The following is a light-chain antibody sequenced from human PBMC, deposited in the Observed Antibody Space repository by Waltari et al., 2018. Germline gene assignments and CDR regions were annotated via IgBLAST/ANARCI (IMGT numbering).Light chain of an antibody. J-gene: IGLJ3*02. V-gene: IGLV3-19*01. CDR3: SSRNGRADQVV. CDR1: SLRTSY. Sequence: SSELTQDPGVSVALGQTFTITCQGDSLRTSYATWYQLKPGQAPVLVIYGKDKRPSGIPVRFSGYSSGTTSSLTITGAQAEDEADYYCSSRNGRADQVVFAGGTKVTVL. CDR2: GKD.